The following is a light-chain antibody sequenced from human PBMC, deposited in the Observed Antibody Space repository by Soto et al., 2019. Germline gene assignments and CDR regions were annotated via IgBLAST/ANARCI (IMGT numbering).Light chain of an antibody. V-gene: IGLV2-14*01. Sequence: QPVLTQPASVSGSPGQSITISCTGTSSDVGGYNYVSWYQQHPGKAPKLMIYEVNNRPSGVSNRFSGSKSGNTASLTISGLQAEDEADYYCHSYTSSTTYVFGTGTKVTVL. CDR3: HSYTSSTTYV. CDR2: EVN. CDR1: SSDVGGYNY. J-gene: IGLJ1*01.